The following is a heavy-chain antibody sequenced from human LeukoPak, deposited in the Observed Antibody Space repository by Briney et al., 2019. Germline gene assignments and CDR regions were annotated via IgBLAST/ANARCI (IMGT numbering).Heavy chain of an antibody. J-gene: IGHJ5*02. Sequence: GGSLRLSCSASGFAFSYYSLNWVRQTPGKGLEWVSYISVSGATVKYADSVKGRFTISRDNARNSLYLQMNSLRAEDTAVYYCARDSGSCYDRLDRWAQVKLVTVSS. CDR3: ARDSGSCYDRLDR. D-gene: IGHD3-22*01. CDR1: GFAFSYYS. V-gene: IGHV3-48*01. CDR2: ISVSGATV.